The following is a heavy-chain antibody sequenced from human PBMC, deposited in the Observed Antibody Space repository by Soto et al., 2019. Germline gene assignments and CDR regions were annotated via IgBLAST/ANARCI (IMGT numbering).Heavy chain of an antibody. V-gene: IGHV4-59*12. CDR3: ARSIAAAGPFSY. CDR1: GGSISSYY. Sequence: SETLSLTCTVSGGSISSYYWSWIRQPPGKGLEWIGYIYYSGSTNYNPSLKSRVTISVDTSKNQFSLKLSSVTAADTAVYYCARSIAAAGPFSYWGQGTLVTVSS. J-gene: IGHJ4*02. D-gene: IGHD6-13*01. CDR2: IYYSGST.